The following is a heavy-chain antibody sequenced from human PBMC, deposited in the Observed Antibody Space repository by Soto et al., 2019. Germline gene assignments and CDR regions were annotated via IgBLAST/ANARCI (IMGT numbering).Heavy chain of an antibody. V-gene: IGHV4-34*01. CDR3: AREGGATPETSSSWRKSFEI. Sequence: SETLSLTCAVYGGSFSGYYWSWIRQPPGKGLEWTGEINHSGSTNYNPSLKSRLTISVDTSKNQFSLKLSSVTAADTAVYYCAREGGATPETSSSWRKSFEIWGQGTMVTVSS. CDR2: INHSGST. CDR1: GGSFSGYY. D-gene: IGHD1-26*01. J-gene: IGHJ3*02.